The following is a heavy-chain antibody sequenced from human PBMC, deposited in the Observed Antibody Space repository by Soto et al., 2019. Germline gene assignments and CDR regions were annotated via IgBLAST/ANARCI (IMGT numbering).Heavy chain of an antibody. CDR3: AKDSDQLLFDYYYYGMDV. CDR2: VSYDGSFK. CDR1: GFTFSKFG. D-gene: IGHD2-2*01. J-gene: IGHJ6*02. Sequence: PGGSLRLSCEASGFTFSKFGIHWVRQAPGKGLEWVAVVSYDGSFKYYADSVKGRFTISRDNSKNTLYLQMNSLRPEDTALYYCAKDSDQLLFDYYYYGMDVWGQGTTVTVS. V-gene: IGHV3-30*18.